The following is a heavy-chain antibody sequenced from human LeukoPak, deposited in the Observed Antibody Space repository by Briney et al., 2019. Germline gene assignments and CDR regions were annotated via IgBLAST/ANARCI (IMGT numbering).Heavy chain of an antibody. V-gene: IGHV3-11*04. CDR2: ISSSGSTI. J-gene: IGHJ4*02. Sequence: PGGSLRLSCAASGFTFSDYYMSWIRQAPGKGLEWVSYISSSGSTINYADSVKGRFTISRDSAKKSLFLQMNSLRAGDTAVYYCARIGGKRAPDFDFWGQGTLVSVSP. CDR1: GFTFSDYY. CDR3: ARIGGKRAPDFDF. D-gene: IGHD3-10*01.